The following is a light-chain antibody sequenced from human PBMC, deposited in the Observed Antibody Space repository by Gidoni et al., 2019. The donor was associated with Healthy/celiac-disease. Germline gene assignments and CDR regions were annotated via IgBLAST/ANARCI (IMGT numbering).Light chain of an antibody. J-gene: IGLJ2*01. CDR2: EVS. CDR1: SSDVGGYNY. V-gene: IGLV2-14*01. CDR3: YSHRSKV. Sequence: GSPGQPITISCTGTSSDVGGYNYVSWYQQHPGKAPKLMIYEVSNRPSGVSNRFSGSKSGNTASLTISGLQAEDEADYYCYSHRSKVFGGGTKLTVL.